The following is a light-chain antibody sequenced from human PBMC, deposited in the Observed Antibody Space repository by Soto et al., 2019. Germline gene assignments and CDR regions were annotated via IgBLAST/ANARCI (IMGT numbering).Light chain of an antibody. CDR2: LGS. CDR1: QSLLHSNGYNY. CDR3: MQALQTPYT. J-gene: IGKJ2*01. V-gene: IGKV2-28*01. Sequence: DIVMTQSPLSLPVTPGEPASTSCRSSQSLLHSNGYNYLDWYLQKPGQSPQLLIYLGSGRASGVPDRFSGSGSGTDFTLKISRVEAEDVGVYYCMQALQTPYTFGQGTKLEIK.